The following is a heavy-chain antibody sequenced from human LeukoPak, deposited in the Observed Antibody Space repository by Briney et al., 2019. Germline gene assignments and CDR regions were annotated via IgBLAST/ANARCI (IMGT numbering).Heavy chain of an antibody. Sequence: ASVKVSCKASGYTFTSYGISWVRQAPGQGLEWMGWISAYNGNTNYAQKLQGRVTMTTDTSTSTAYMELRSLRSDDTAVYYCARALSSLRWFGEPQDNWFDPWGQGTLVTVSS. D-gene: IGHD3-10*01. CDR3: ARALSSLRWFGEPQDNWFDP. J-gene: IGHJ5*02. CDR1: GYTFTSYG. CDR2: ISAYNGNT. V-gene: IGHV1-18*01.